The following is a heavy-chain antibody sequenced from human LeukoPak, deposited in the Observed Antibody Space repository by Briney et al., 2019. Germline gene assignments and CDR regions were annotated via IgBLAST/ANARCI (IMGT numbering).Heavy chain of an antibody. D-gene: IGHD3-22*01. Sequence: GGSLRLSCAAWGFTFSSYEMNWVRQAPGKGLEWVSYISSSGSTIYYADSVKGRFTISRDNAKDSLYLQMNSLRAEDTAVYYCARPESTYYYDSSGHWGQGTLVTVSS. V-gene: IGHV3-48*03. CDR2: ISSSGSTI. CDR1: GFTFSSYE. CDR3: ARPESTYYYDSSGH. J-gene: IGHJ4*02.